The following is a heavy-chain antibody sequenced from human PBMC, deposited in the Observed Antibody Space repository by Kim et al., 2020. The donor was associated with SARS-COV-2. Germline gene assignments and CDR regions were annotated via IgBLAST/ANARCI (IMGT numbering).Heavy chain of an antibody. J-gene: IGHJ4*02. CDR3: VRHGPDSSGYLYLPFDH. CDR1: GGSISSSSRY. CDR2: FYFSGST. V-gene: IGHV4-39*01. D-gene: IGHD3-22*01. Sequence: SETLSLTCTVSGGSISSSSRYWGWIRQPPGKGLEWIGSFYFSGSTYYIPSLQSRVTISVDTSKNQLSLKLTSVTAADTAVYYCVRHGPDSSGYLYLPFDHWGQGTLVTVSS.